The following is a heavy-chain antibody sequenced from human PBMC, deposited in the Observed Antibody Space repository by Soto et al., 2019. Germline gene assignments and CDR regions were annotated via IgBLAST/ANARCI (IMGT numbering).Heavy chain of an antibody. J-gene: IGHJ4*02. CDR3: ARCDCVWGSDRYRPLQPDF. D-gene: IGHD3-16*02. V-gene: IGHV5-51*01. CDR1: GYSFTIYW. Sequence: GESLKISCQGSGYSFTIYWIGWVSQMPGKGLEWMGIIYPGAAETRYSPSCQGEVTMSAGKAISPVDLQWSSLKASDTAMYYCARCDCVWGSDRYRPLQPDFWGQGTLVTVSS. CDR2: IYPGAAET.